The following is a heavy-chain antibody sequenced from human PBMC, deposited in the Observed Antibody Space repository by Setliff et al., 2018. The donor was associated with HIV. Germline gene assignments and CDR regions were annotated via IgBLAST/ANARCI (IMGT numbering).Heavy chain of an antibody. CDR3: ARDLRGSGSYYMMGEPFDI. J-gene: IGHJ3*02. Sequence: GASVNVSCKASGYTFTSYAMNWVRQAPGQGLEWMGWINTNTGNPTYAQGFTGRFVFSLDTSVSTAYLQISSLKAEDTAVYYCARDLRGSGSYYMMGEPFDIWGQGTMVTVSS. CDR2: INTNTGNP. CDR1: GYTFTSYA. V-gene: IGHV7-4-1*02. D-gene: IGHD3-10*01.